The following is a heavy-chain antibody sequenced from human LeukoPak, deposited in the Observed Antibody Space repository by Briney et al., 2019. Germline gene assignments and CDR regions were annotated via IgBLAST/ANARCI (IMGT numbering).Heavy chain of an antibody. CDR1: GGSISSGGYY. D-gene: IGHD3-10*01. V-gene: IGHV4-31*03. CDR2: IYYSGST. J-gene: IGHJ3*02. CDR3: ARDGRDYYGSGSSILSITKNAFDI. Sequence: PSQTLSLTCTVSGGSISSGGYYWSCIRQHPGKGLEWIGYIYYSGSTYYNPSLKSRVTISVDTSKNQFSLKLSSVTAANTAVYYCARDGRDYYGSGSSILSITKNAFDIWGQGTMVTVSS.